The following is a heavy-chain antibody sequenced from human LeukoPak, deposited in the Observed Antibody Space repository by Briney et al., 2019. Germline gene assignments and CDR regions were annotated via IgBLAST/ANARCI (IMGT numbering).Heavy chain of an antibody. CDR2: IFWDGDK. CDR1: GFSVNSDGVG. D-gene: IGHD2-15*01. J-gene: IGHJ4*02. Sequence: SGPTLAKPTQTLTLTCTCSGFSVNSDGVGVGWIRQPPGKALEWLALIFWDGDKRYSPSLKSRLTITKDTSKNEVVLTVTSVDPVDTATYYCVHSLRRGRCSGGSCYYFDYWGQGALVTVSS. V-gene: IGHV2-5*02. CDR3: VHSLRRGRCSGGSCYYFDY.